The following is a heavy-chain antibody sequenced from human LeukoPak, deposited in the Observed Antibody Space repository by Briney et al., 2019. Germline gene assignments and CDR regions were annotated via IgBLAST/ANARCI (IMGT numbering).Heavy chain of an antibody. CDR3: ARYQGGGWDV. CDR2: IKQDGSEK. CDR1: GFTFSSYE. Sequence: PGGSLRLSCAASGFTFSSYEVNWVRQAPGKGLEWVANIKQDGSEKYYVDSVKGRFTISRDNAKDSLYLQMNSLRAEDTAVYYCARYQGGGWDVWGQGTTVTVSS. J-gene: IGHJ6*02. V-gene: IGHV3-7*01. D-gene: IGHD6-25*01.